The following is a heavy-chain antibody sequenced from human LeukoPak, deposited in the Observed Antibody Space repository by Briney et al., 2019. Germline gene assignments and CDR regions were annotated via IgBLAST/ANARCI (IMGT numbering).Heavy chain of an antibody. CDR3: ARGNVPGIAVAGTMLDAFDT. CDR1: GYTFTCYC. J-gene: IGHJ3*02. V-gene: IGHV1-2*02. CDR2: INPNSGGT. D-gene: IGHD6-19*01. Sequence: ASVTVSCTASGYTFTCYCMHWVRQAPGQGLEWMGWINPNSGGTNYSQKFQGRVTMTRDTSISTAYMELSRLRSDDTAVYYCARGNVPGIAVAGTMLDAFDTGGQGPMVPV.